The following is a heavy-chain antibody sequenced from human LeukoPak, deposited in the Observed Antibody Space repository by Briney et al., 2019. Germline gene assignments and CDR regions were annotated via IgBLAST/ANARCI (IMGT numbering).Heavy chain of an antibody. CDR3: ARQLYDSSGYFDY. D-gene: IGHD3-22*01. Sequence: SEILSLTCTVSGGSISSSSYYWGWIRQPSGKGLEWIGSIYYSGSTYYNPSLKSRVTISVDTSKNQFSLKLSSVTAADTAVYYCARQLYDSSGYFDYWGQGTLVTVSS. J-gene: IGHJ4*02. CDR2: IYYSGST. CDR1: GGSISSSSYY. V-gene: IGHV4-39*01.